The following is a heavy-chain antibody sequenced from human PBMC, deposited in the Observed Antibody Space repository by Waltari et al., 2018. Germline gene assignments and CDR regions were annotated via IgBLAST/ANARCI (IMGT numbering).Heavy chain of an antibody. J-gene: IGHJ6*02. D-gene: IGHD2-2*01. Sequence: QVHLQQWGAGLLKPSETLSLTCAVSGGSFRDSYCVRFRQAPGKGLQWIAEINQRGTTKKNPSLKRRVPLALDTAKVRFTLSLPSVTAADTAVYYCAGAGQPQPLDVWGQGTTVTVSS. V-gene: IGHV4-34*01. CDR1: GGSFRDSY. CDR2: INQRGTT. CDR3: AGAGQPQPLDV.